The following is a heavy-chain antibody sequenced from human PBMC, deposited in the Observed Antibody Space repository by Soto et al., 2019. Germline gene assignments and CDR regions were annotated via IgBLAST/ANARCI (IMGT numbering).Heavy chain of an antibody. D-gene: IGHD3-16*01. V-gene: IGHV3-7*02. CDR3: ATRPPLDIYYAVFDY. Sequence: EVHLVESGGDLVQPGGSLRLSCEDSGITFSNHWMTWLRQAPGRGLEWVANIKQDGSEMYYVDSVKGRFTISRDNTKNSLYLQMNNLRVDDTAVYYCATRPPLDIYYAVFDYWGQGTLVTVSS. CDR2: IKQDGSEM. J-gene: IGHJ4*02. CDR1: GITFSNHW.